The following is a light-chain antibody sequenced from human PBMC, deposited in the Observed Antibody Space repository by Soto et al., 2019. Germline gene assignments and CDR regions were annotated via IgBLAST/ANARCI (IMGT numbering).Light chain of an antibody. CDR1: SGHSSYI. CDR2: LEGSGNY. V-gene: IGLV4-60*02. CDR3: ETWDSNIQV. J-gene: IGLJ1*01. Sequence: QPVLTQSSSASASQGSSVKLTCTMDSGHSSYIIAWHQQQPEKAPRYLMKLEGSGNYNKGSGVPDRFSGSSSGADRYLTISNLQFEDEADYYCETWDSNIQVFGTGTKLTVL.